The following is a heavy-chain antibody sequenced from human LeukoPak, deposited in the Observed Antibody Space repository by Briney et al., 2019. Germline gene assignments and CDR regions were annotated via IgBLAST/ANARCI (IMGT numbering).Heavy chain of an antibody. J-gene: IGHJ4*02. D-gene: IGHD2-15*01. V-gene: IGHV3-48*01. CDR3: ARDSQWSSWD. Sequence: QPGGSLRLSCAASGYSFSSASMNWVRQTPGKGLEWVSYISGGSDAIYYADSVKGRFTISRDNAKRSLYLQLNNLRAEDTAVYYCARDSQWSSWDWGQGTLVTVSS. CDR2: ISGGSDAI. CDR1: GYSFSSAS.